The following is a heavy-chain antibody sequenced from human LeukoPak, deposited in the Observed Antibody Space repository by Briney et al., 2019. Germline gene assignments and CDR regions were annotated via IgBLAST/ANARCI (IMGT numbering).Heavy chain of an antibody. CDR2: IYYSGST. V-gene: IGHV4-59*01. CDR3: ARAERSELINFDY. J-gene: IGHJ4*02. D-gene: IGHD1-1*01. CDR1: GGSISSYY. Sequence: PSETLSLTCTVSGGSISSYYWSWIRQPPGKGLEWIGYIYYSGSTNYNPSLKSRVTISVDTSKSQFSLKLSSVTAADTAVYYCARAERSELINFDYWGQGTLVTVSS.